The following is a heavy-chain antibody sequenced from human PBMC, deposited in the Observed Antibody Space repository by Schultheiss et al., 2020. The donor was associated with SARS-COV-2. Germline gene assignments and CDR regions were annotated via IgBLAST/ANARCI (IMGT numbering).Heavy chain of an antibody. V-gene: IGHV4-39*07. CDR3: ARRKQLGGYYYYGMDV. CDR1: GGFISSSNYY. J-gene: IGHJ6*02. Sequence: SETLSLTCSVSGGFISSSNYYWSWIRQPPGKGLEWIGEINHSGSTNYNPSLKSRVTISVDTSKNQFSLKLSSVTAADTAVYYCARRKQLGGYYYYGMDVWGQGTTVTVSS. CDR2: INHSGST. D-gene: IGHD6-6*01.